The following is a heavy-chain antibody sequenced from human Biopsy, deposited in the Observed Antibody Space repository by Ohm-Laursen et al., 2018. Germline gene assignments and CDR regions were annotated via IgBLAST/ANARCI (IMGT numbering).Heavy chain of an antibody. CDR2: ISSRSSDI. CDR1: GFIFSTYT. CDR3: AKDLRKKAAIQLWNNWFDP. D-gene: IGHD5-18*01. V-gene: IGHV3-21*04. Sequence: SLRLSCAASGFIFSTYTMNWVRQAPGAGLEWVSSISSRSSDIYYADSVKGRFTISRDNAKNSLFLHMNSLRAEDTAVYYCAKDLRKKAAIQLWNNWFDPWGQGTLVTVSS. J-gene: IGHJ5*02.